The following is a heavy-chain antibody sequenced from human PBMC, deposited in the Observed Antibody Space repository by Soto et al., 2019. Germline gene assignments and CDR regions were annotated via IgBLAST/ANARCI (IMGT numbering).Heavy chain of an antibody. CDR2: IDPSDSYT. J-gene: IGHJ6*02. CDR1: GYSFTSYW. V-gene: IGHV5-10-1*01. D-gene: IGHD2-2*01. Sequence: PGESLKISCKGSGYSFTSYWISWVRQMPGKSLEWMGRIDPSDSYTNYSPSFQGHVTISADKSISTAYLQWSSLKASDTAMYYCARRFIVVVPAAMGGMDVWGQGTTVTVSS. CDR3: ARRFIVVVPAAMGGMDV.